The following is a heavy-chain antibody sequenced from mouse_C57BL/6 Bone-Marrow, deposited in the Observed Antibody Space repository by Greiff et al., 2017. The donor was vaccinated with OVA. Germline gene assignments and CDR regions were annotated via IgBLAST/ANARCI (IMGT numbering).Heavy chain of an antibody. J-gene: IGHJ1*03. CDR2: IHPNSGST. V-gene: IGHV1-64*01. CDR1: GYTFTSYW. D-gene: IGHD1-1*01. Sequence: QVQLQQPGAELVKPGASVKLSCKASGYTFTSYWMHWVKQRPGQGLEWIGMIHPNSGSTNYNEKFKSKATLTVDKSSSTAYMQLSSLTSEDSAVYYCARLRYYGGSSPYWYCDVWGTGTTVTVSS. CDR3: ARLRYYGGSSPYWYCDV.